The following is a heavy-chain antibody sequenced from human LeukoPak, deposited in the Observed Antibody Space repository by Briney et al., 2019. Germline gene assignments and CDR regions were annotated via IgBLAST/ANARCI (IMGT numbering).Heavy chain of an antibody. CDR1: GFSFSNAW. J-gene: IGHJ4*02. V-gene: IGHV3-15*01. D-gene: IGHD1-26*01. CDR2: IKPRTEGRTI. Sequence: GGSLRLSCAASGFSFSNAWMSWVRQAPGKGLEWVGRIKPRTEGRTIDYASAVEGRFTISRDDSKSILYLQLNSLKSEDTAVYYCTKGLMAATGPNSRWGQGTPVTVSS. CDR3: TKGLMAATGPNSR.